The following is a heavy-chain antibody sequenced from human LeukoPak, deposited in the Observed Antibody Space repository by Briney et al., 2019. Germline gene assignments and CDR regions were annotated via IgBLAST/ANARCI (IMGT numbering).Heavy chain of an antibody. J-gene: IGHJ6*03. D-gene: IGHD6-25*01. CDR2: INPNSGGT. V-gene: IGHV1-2*02. CDR3: ARWAAGLNYYYYYMDV. Sequence: ASVKVSCKASGYTFSGYYLHWVRQAPGQGLEWMGWINPNSGGTNSAQKFQGRVTMTRDTSISTAYMELSRLRSDDTAVYYCARWAAGLNYYYYYMDVWGKGTTVTVSS. CDR1: GYTFSGYY.